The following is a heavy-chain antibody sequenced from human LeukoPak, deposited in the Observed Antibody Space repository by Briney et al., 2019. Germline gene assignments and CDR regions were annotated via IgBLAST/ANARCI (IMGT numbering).Heavy chain of an antibody. V-gene: IGHV4-4*02. CDR1: GGSISSSNW. CDR3: ARPLQSYYYMDV. J-gene: IGHJ6*03. CDR2: IYDGGST. Sequence: SETLSLTCAVSGGSISSSNWWTWVRQPPGKGLEWIGEIYDGGSTNYNPSLKSRVTISVDKSKNQFSLKLGSVTAADTAVYYCARPLQSYYYMDVWGKGTTVTVSS. D-gene: IGHD4-11*01.